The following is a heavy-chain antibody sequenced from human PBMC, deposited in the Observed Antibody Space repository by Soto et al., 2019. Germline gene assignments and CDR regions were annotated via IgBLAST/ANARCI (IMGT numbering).Heavy chain of an antibody. D-gene: IGHD5-12*01. CDR2: IYDSGST. CDR1: GVSISSYY. V-gene: IGHV4-59*01. CDR3: ARGEYNFYMDV. J-gene: IGHJ6*03. Sequence: QVQLQESGPGLVKPSETLSLTCTVSGVSISSYYWSWIRQPPGKGLEWIGYIYDSGSTNYNPSLRSRVTISGDTSKNQFSLKLSSVTAADTAMYFCARGEYNFYMDVWGKGTTVTVAS.